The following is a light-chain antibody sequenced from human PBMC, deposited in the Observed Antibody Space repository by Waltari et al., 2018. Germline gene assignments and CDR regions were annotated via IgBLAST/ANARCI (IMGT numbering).Light chain of an antibody. CDR2: AAS. CDR1: QGISSY. J-gene: IGKJ4*01. CDR3: QQLNSHPLT. Sequence: IQLTPSPSSLSASVGDRVTITCRASQGISSYLAWYQQKPGKAPNLLIYAASTLQSGVPSRFSGSGSGTDFTLTISSLQPEDFASYYCQQLNSHPLTFGGGTKVEIK. V-gene: IGKV1-9*01.